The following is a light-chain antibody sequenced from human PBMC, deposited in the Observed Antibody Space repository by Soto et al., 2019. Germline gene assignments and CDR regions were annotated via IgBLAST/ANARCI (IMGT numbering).Light chain of an antibody. CDR3: QQSLSFPPT. CDR2: TGS. Sequence: TKMTRSPSSVSAFVGRRGTIPCGGRQAIDSWLAWYQQKPGEAPKLLIFTGSLLHSGVPPRFSGSGSGTDFTLTISSLQPEDFATYYCQQSLSFPPTFGQGTKVDIK. CDR1: QAIDSW. V-gene: IGKV1-12*01. J-gene: IGKJ1*01.